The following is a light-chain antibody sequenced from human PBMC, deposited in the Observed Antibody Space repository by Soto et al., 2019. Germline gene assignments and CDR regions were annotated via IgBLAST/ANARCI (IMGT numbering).Light chain of an antibody. V-gene: IGKV1-9*01. CDR2: AAS. CDR3: QQLYSYPLT. CDR1: LGITSY. Sequence: IQVTQSPSSLSASVGDRVTITCRASLGITSYLAWYQQKPGKAPKLLIYAASALQTGVSSRFSGSGYGTDFALTISNLQPEDFATYFCQQLYSYPLTFGGGTTVEF. J-gene: IGKJ4*01.